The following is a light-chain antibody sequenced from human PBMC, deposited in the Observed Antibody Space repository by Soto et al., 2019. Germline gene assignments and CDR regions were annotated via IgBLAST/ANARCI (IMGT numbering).Light chain of an antibody. J-gene: IGKJ1*01. V-gene: IGKV3-20*01. CDR1: ESVSDSQ. Sequence: VLTQSPCTLSLSKGERATLSCRTSESVSDSQLAWYQQKPGQAPRLLIYGVSTRATGIADRFSGSGSGTDFTLTISRLEPADFALYYCQQYGSSRWTFGQGTKVDIK. CDR2: GVS. CDR3: QQYGSSRWT.